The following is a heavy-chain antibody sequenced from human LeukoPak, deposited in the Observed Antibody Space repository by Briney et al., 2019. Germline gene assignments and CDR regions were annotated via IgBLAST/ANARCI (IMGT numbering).Heavy chain of an antibody. Sequence: PSETLSLTCAVYGGSFSGYYWSWIRQPPGKGLEWIGEINHSGSTNYNPSLKSRVTISVDTSKNQFSLKLSSVTAADTAVYYCARAEPGIAVAGTSYAFDIWGQGTMVTVSS. CDR2: INHSGST. CDR3: ARAEPGIAVAGTSYAFDI. CDR1: GGSFSGYY. V-gene: IGHV4-34*01. J-gene: IGHJ3*02. D-gene: IGHD6-19*01.